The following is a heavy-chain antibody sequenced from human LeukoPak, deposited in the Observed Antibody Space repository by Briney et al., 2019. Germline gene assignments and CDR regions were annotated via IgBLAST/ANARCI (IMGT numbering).Heavy chain of an antibody. D-gene: IGHD3-22*01. CDR3: ARARGYYDSSGQNNWFDP. CDR1: GYTFTSYY. CDR2: INPSGGST. Sequence: ASVKVSCKASGYTFTSYYMHWVRQAPGQGLEWMGIINPSGGSTSYAQKFQGRVTMTRDTSMSTVYMELSSLRSEDTAVYYCARARGYYDSSGQNNWFDPWGQGTLVTVSS. V-gene: IGHV1-46*01. J-gene: IGHJ5*02.